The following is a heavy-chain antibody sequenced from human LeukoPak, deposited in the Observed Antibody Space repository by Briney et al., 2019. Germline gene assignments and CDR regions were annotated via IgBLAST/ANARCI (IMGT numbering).Heavy chain of an antibody. Sequence: ASVKVSCKASGYTFTSYGISWVRQAPGEGLEWMGWISPYNGNTNDAQKLQGRVTMTTDTSTSTAYMEVRSLRSDDTAVYYWAREVSGTYRDYFDYWGQGTLVTVSS. CDR2: ISPYNGNT. CDR3: AREVSGTYRDYFDY. V-gene: IGHV1-18*01. J-gene: IGHJ4*02. CDR1: GYTFTSYG. D-gene: IGHD1-26*01.